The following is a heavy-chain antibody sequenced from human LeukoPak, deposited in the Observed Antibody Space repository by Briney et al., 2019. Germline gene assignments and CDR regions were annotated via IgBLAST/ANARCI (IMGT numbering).Heavy chain of an antibody. V-gene: IGHV1-18*01. J-gene: IGHJ5*02. CDR1: GYTFNTYG. CDR3: ASVGYGSGSYYLWFDP. D-gene: IGHD3-10*01. CDR2: ISTYNGNT. Sequence: ASVKVSCKASGYTFNTYGISWVRQAPGQGLEWMGWISTYNGNTNYAQKLQGRVTMTTDTSTSTAYMELRSLRSDDTAVYYCASVGYGSGSYYLWFDPWGQGTLVTVSS.